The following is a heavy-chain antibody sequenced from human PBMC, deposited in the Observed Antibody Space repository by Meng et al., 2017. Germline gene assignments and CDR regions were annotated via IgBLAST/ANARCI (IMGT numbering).Heavy chain of an antibody. CDR1: GGPFSSYA. D-gene: IGHD5-24*01. J-gene: IGHJ4*02. Sequence: QGRRVQSGAEVKTPGSSVKVSCNDSGGPFSSYAISGVRQAPGQGLEWMGGIIPIFGTANYAQKFQGRVTITADESTSTAYMELSSLRSEDTAVYYCARVLRDGYNLGYWGQGTLVTVSS. CDR3: ARVLRDGYNLGY. V-gene: IGHV1-69*01. CDR2: IIPIFGTA.